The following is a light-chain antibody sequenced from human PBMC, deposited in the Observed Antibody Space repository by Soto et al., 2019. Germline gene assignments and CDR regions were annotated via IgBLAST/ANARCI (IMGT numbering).Light chain of an antibody. CDR2: GNS. J-gene: IGLJ1*01. Sequence: QSVLTQPPSVSGAPGQRVTISCTGSSSSIGAGYDVHWYQQLPGTAPKLLIYGNSNRPSGVPDRFSGSKSGTSASLAITGLQAEDEADYYRQSYDSSLSGSYVFVSGTRSPS. CDR3: QSYDSSLSGSYV. CDR1: SSSIGAGYD. V-gene: IGLV1-40*01.